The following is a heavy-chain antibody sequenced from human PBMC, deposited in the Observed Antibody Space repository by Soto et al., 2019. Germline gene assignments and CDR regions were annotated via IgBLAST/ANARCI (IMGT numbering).Heavy chain of an antibody. J-gene: IGHJ4*02. D-gene: IGHD3-3*01. CDR3: ARGITIFGVVPG. CDR2: INTNGGST. V-gene: IGHV3-64*01. CDR1: GFTFSSYA. Sequence: GGSLRLSCAASGFTFSSYAMHWVRQAPGKGLEYVSTINTNGGSTYYANSVKGRFTISRDNSKNTLYLQMGSLRAEDMAVYYCARGITIFGVVPGWGQGTLVTVSS.